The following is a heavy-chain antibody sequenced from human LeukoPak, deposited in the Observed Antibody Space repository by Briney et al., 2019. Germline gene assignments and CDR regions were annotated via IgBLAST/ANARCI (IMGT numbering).Heavy chain of an antibody. Sequence: SETLSLTCTVSGGSINSYYWSWIRQPPGKGLKWIGYVASSGSPNYNPSLKSRVTISLDTSKNQFSLKLSSVTAADTAVYYCARTVSGYYFNAWGPGTLVTVSS. D-gene: IGHD5-12*01. CDR3: ARTVSGYYFNA. J-gene: IGHJ5*02. V-gene: IGHV4-59*01. CDR2: VASSGSP. CDR1: GGSINSYY.